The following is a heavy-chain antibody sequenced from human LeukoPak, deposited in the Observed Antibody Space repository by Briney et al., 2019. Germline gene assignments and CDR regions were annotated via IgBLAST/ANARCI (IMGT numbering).Heavy chain of an antibody. CDR3: VREKSGYSASDPRYFDY. Sequence: GGSLRLSCAASGFTFSSYSMNWVRQAPGKGLEWVSSISSSSSYIYYADSVKGRFTISRDNAKNSLYLQMNSLRSDDTAVYYCVREKSGYSASDPRYFDYWGQGTLVTVSS. D-gene: IGHD5-12*01. CDR1: GFTFSSYS. V-gene: IGHV3-21*04. J-gene: IGHJ4*02. CDR2: ISSSSSYI.